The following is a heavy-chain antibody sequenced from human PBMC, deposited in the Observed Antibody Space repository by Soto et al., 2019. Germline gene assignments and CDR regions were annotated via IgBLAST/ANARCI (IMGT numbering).Heavy chain of an antibody. D-gene: IGHD3-10*01. CDR2: IYWDDEK. CDR1: GFSLSTSGVG. J-gene: IGHJ4*02. CDR3: AHRAYFDSGKQFDY. V-gene: IGHV2-5*02. Sequence: QITLKESGPTLVKPTQTLTLTCTFSGFSLSTSGVGVGWIRQPPGKALEWLAIIYWDDEKRYSPSLKTRLTGTKDTSKNQVVLTMTTVDPVDTATYYCAHRAYFDSGKQFDYWGQGTLVSVSS.